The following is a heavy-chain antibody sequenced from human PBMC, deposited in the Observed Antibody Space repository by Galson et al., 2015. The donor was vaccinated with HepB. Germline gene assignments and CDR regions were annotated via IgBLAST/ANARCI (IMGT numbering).Heavy chain of an antibody. J-gene: IGHJ4*02. CDR2: ISYDGSNK. CDR3: AKQRGGKYGDYVGGY. CDR1: GLTFSSYG. V-gene: IGHV3-30*18. D-gene: IGHD4-17*01. Sequence: SLRLSCAASGLTFSSYGMHWVRQAPGKGLEWVAVISYDGSNKYYADSVKGRFTISRDNSKNTLYLQMNSLRAEDTAVYYCAKQRGGKYGDYVGGYWGQGTLVTVSS.